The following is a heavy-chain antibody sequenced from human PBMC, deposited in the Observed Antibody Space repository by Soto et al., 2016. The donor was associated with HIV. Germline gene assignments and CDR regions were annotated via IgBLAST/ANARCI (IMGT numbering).Heavy chain of an antibody. D-gene: IGHD6-19*01. J-gene: IGHJ6*03. V-gene: IGHV3-74*01. CDR1: GFTFMNYW. CDR2: INTDGSIK. CDR3: ARVPRPSSGSFGLLFGYDYQYMDV. Sequence: EVHLVESGGGLVQPGGSLRLSCAASGFTFMNYWIYWVRQGPGKGLVWVSRINTDGSIKNYADSVKGRFTISRDNAGNTAYLQMNSLRDEDTAVYYCARVPRPSSGSFGLLFGYDYQYMDVWGRGTTVTVSS.